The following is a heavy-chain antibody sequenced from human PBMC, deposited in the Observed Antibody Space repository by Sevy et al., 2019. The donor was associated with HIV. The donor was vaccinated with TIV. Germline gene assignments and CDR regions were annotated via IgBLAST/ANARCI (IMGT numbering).Heavy chain of an antibody. D-gene: IGHD2-2*01. J-gene: IGHJ6*03. CDR3: ARRYCSSTSCQRYSYGYGYYYYYMDV. V-gene: IGHV3-48*03. Sequence: GESLKISCAASGFTFSSYEMNWVRQAPGKGLEWVSYISSSGSTIYYADSVKGRFTISRDNAKNSLYLQMNSLRAEDTAVYYCARRYCSSTSCQRYSYGYGYYYYYMDVWGKGTTVTVSS. CDR2: ISSSGSTI. CDR1: GFTFSSYE.